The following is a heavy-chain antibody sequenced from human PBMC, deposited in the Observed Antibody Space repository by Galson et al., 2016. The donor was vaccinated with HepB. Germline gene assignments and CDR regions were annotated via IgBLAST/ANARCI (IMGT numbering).Heavy chain of an antibody. Sequence: CAISGDSVYNNGAAWVWIRQSPSRGLEGRGRTFYRSTWENHYAGSVINRITISPDTSRNQFSLHLHSLTPEDTAVYYCARAVMLGRGMDVWGQGTTVTVSS. CDR2: TFYRSTWEN. CDR3: ARAVMLGRGMDV. V-gene: IGHV6-1*01. J-gene: IGHJ6*02. CDR1: GDSVYNNGAA. D-gene: IGHD3-10*01.